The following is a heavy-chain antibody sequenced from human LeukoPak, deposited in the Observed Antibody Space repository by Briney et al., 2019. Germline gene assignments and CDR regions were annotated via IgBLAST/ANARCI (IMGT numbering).Heavy chain of an antibody. CDR3: ATSGFRGGGSYAFDI. CDR2: IKQDGSKK. V-gene: IGHV3-7*03. CDR1: GFTFSSYW. D-gene: IGHD2-15*01. J-gene: IGHJ3*02. Sequence: GGSLRFSCAASGFTFSSYWMTWVRQAPGKGLEWVANIKQDGSKKNYVDSVKGRFTISRDNAKNSLYLQMNSLRAEDTAVYYCATSGFRGGGSYAFDIWGQGTMVTVSS.